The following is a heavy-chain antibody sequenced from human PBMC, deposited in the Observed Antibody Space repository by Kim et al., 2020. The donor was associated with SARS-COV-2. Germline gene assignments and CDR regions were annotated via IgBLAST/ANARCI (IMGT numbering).Heavy chain of an antibody. CDR3: ARGPYYDSSGYPD. CDR2: INHSGST. V-gene: IGHV4-34*01. CDR1: GGSFSGYY. D-gene: IGHD3-22*01. Sequence: SETLSLTCAVYGGSFSGYYWSWIRQPPGKGLEWIGEINHSGSTNYNPSLKSRVTISVDTSKNQFSLKLSSVTAADTAVYYCARGPYYDSSGYPDWGQGTLVTVSS. J-gene: IGHJ4*02.